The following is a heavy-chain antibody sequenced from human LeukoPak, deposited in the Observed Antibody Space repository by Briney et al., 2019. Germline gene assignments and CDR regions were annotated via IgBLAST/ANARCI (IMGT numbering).Heavy chain of an antibody. CDR2: ISGSGGST. D-gene: IGHD3-10*01. CDR1: GFTFSSYA. Sequence: PGGSLRLSCAASGFTFSSYAMSWVRQAPGKGLEWVSAISGSGGSTYYADSVKGRFTISRDNSKNTRYLQMNSLRAEDTAVYYCARASMVRGADYYYCYMDVWGKGTTVTVSS. J-gene: IGHJ6*03. V-gene: IGHV3-23*01. CDR3: ARASMVRGADYYYCYMDV.